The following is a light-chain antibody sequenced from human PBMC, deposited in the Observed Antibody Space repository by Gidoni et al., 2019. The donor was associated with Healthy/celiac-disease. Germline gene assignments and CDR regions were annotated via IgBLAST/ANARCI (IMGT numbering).Light chain of an antibody. Sequence: QPTSASGSPGQSVTISCTGTSSDVGVYNYVSWYQQHPGKAAKILIYEGLKRPSGVPDRFSGSNIGNTASLTVSWLQAEDEADYCCSTYAGRNHLVSGGGTKLSV. CDR3: STYAGRNHLV. CDR2: EGL. CDR1: SSDVGVYNY. V-gene: IGLV2-8*01. J-gene: IGLJ2*01.